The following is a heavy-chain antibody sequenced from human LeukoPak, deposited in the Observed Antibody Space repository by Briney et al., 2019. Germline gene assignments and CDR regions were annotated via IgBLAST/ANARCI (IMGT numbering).Heavy chain of an antibody. D-gene: IGHD2-2*02. V-gene: IGHV5-51*01. J-gene: IGHJ4*02. CDR2: IYPGDSDT. CDR1: GYSFTSYW. Sequence: GESLKISRKGSGYSFTSYWIGWVRQVPGKGLEWMGIIYPGDSDTRYSPSFQGQVTISADKSISTAYLQWSSLKASDTAVYYCARHVSSCSSTSCYRGEVDYWGQGTLVTVSS. CDR3: ARHVSSCSSTSCYRGEVDY.